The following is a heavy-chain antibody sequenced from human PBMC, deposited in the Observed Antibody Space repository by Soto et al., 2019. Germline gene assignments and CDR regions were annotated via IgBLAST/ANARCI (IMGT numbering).Heavy chain of an antibody. D-gene: IGHD1-1*01. J-gene: IGHJ4*02. Sequence: PGGSLRLSCAVSGFIFSRYSMNWVRQAPGKGLEWVSSIGTSGSYIYDTDSVKGRFTISRDNAKNSLYLQMNSLRPEDTALYYCAKDNEPWNLSLPDYWGQGILVTVSS. CDR2: IGTSGSYI. V-gene: IGHV3-21*04. CDR1: GFIFSRYS. CDR3: AKDNEPWNLSLPDY.